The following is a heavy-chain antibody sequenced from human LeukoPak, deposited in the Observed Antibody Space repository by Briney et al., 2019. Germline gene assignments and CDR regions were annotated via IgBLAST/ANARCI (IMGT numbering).Heavy chain of an antibody. Sequence: GGSLRLSCAASGFIFNNYWMSWVRQAPGKGLEWVAIIKQDGSEKYYVDSVKGRFTISRDNAKNSLYLQMNSLRAEDTAVYYCARRYFDYWGQGTLVTVSS. CDR1: GFIFNNYW. CDR2: IKQDGSEK. J-gene: IGHJ4*02. CDR3: ARRYFDY. V-gene: IGHV3-7*01.